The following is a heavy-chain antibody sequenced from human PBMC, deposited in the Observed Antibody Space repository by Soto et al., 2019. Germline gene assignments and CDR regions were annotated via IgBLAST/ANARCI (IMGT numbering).Heavy chain of an antibody. V-gene: IGHV3-21*06. CDR2: ISSSSSYI. CDR3: ARDIGEMSAV. J-gene: IGHJ4*02. Sequence: LRLSCTGSGFTFSSSTMTWVRQGPGKGLEWVSSISSSSSYIYFADSLKGRFTISRDSAKNSLYLQVNSLRAEDTAVYYCARDIGEMSAVWGQGTQVTVSS. D-gene: IGHD3-10*01. CDR1: GFTFSSST.